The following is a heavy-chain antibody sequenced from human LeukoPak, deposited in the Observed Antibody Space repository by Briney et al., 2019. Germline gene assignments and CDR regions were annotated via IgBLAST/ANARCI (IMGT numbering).Heavy chain of an antibody. CDR3: ARERVTSRWLAPLIDY. CDR1: GYTFTSYG. D-gene: IGHD5-24*01. Sequence: ASVKVSCKASGYTFTSYGISWVRQAPGQGLEWMGWISAYNGNTNYAQKLQGRVTMTTDTSTSTAYMELRSLRSDDTAVYYCARERVTSRWLAPLIDYWGQGTLVTVSP. V-gene: IGHV1-18*04. CDR2: ISAYNGNT. J-gene: IGHJ4*02.